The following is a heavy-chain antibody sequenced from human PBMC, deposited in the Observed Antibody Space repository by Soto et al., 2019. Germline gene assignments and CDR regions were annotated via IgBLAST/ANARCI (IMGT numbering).Heavy chain of an antibody. J-gene: IGHJ6*02. CDR3: ARQRYLSITIFGVVSGMDV. CDR1: GFTFSSYG. CDR2: IWYDGSNK. Sequence: PGGSLRLSCAASGFTFSSYGMHWVRQAPGKGLEWVAVIWYDGSNKYYADSVKGRFTISRGNSKNTLYLQMNSLRAEDTAVYYCARQRYLSITIFGVVSGMDVWGQGTTVTVSS. D-gene: IGHD3-3*01. V-gene: IGHV3-33*01.